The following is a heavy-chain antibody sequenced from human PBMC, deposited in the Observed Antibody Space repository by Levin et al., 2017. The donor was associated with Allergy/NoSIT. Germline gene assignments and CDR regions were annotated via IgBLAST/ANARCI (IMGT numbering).Heavy chain of an antibody. CDR1: GFAFSNYD. CDR2: IYYSGIA. D-gene: IGHD2-15*01. Sequence: ESLKISCSASGFAFSNYDMSWVRQPPGKGLEWIGCIYYSGIADYSPSLKSRVTFSVDTSKNQFSLKLTSVTAADTAVYYCARELGRSGYFDYWGQGTLATVSS. V-gene: IGHV4-59*12. CDR3: ARELGRSGYFDY. J-gene: IGHJ4*02.